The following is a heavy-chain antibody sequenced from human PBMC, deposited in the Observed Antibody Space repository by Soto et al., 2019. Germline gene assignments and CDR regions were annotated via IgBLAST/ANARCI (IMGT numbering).Heavy chain of an antibody. CDR3: VKDLTYCSSTSCLFPYFDY. D-gene: IGHD2-2*01. J-gene: IGHJ4*02. CDR1: GFTFSSYA. Sequence: GGSLRLSCAASGFTFSSYAMSWVRQAPGKGLEYVSGISNNGGSTYYADSVKGRFTISRDNSKNTLFLQMSSLRAEDTAVYYCVKDLTYCSSTSCLFPYFDYWGQGTLVTVSS. V-gene: IGHV3-64D*06. CDR2: ISNNGGST.